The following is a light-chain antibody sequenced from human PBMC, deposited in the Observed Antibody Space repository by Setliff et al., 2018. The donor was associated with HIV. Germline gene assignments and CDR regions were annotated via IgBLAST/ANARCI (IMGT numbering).Light chain of an antibody. CDR3: AAWDDSLSGYV. Sequence: QSVLTQPPSVSEAPRQRVTIYCSGSSSNIGSNYGYWYQQLPGTAPKLLIYRNNQQPSGVPDRFSGSKSGTSATLAISGLQSDDEAEYYCAAWDDSLSGYVFGTGTKVTVL. CDR2: RNN. V-gene: IGLV1-47*01. J-gene: IGLJ1*01. CDR1: SSNIGSNY.